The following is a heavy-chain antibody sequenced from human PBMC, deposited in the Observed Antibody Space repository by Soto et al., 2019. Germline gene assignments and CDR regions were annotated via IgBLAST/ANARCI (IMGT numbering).Heavy chain of an antibody. Sequence: GGSLRLSCAASGFTFSSYGMHWVRQAPGKGLEWVAVIWYDGSNKYYADSVKGRFTISRDNSKNTLYLQMNSLRAEDTAVYYCALATLYDYYMDVWGKGTTVTVSS. V-gene: IGHV3-33*01. CDR3: ALATLYDYYMDV. D-gene: IGHD1-26*01. CDR2: IWYDGSNK. J-gene: IGHJ6*03. CDR1: GFTFSSYG.